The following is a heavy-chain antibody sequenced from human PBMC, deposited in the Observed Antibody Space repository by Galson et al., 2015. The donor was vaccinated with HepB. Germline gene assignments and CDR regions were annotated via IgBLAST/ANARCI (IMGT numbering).Heavy chain of an antibody. D-gene: IGHD2/OR15-2a*01. J-gene: IGHJ4*02. V-gene: IGHV3-15*01. CDR2: IKSKAEDGTT. CDR3: ATSLGFGYGDSTVAIDY. Sequence: SLRLSCAASGFTFNYAWMNWVRQAPGKGLEWVGRIKSKAEDGTTIYAAPVKGRFTISRDDSKNTLYLQMNSLTTEDTAVYYCATSLGFGYGDSTVAIDYWGQGTLVTVSS. CDR1: GFTFNYAW.